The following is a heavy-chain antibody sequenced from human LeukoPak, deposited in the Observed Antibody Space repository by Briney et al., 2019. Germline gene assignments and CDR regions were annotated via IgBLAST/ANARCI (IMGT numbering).Heavy chain of an antibody. CDR3: AKDQNPYSSGWTDY. CDR2: IRYDGSNK. D-gene: IGHD6-19*01. CDR1: GFTFSSYG. V-gene: IGHV3-30*02. J-gene: IGHJ4*02. Sequence: GGSLRLSCAASGFTFSSYGMHWVRQAPGKGLEWVAFIRYDGSNKYYADSVKGRFTISRDNSKNTLYLQMTSLRAEDTAVYYCAKDQNPYSSGWTDYWGQGTLVTVSS.